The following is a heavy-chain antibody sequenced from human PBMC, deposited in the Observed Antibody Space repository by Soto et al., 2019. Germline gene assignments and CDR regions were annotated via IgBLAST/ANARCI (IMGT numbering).Heavy chain of an antibody. CDR1: GGTFSSYA. Sequence: QVQLVQSGAEVKKPGSSVKVSCKASGGTFSSYAISWVRQAPGQGLEWVGGIIPIFGTAKYAQKFQGRVTITADESTSTAYMELSSLRSEDTAVYYCARHVPAAGYYYGMDVWGQGTTVTVSS. CDR3: ARHVPAAGYYYGMDV. D-gene: IGHD2-2*01. V-gene: IGHV1-69*12. J-gene: IGHJ6*02. CDR2: IIPIFGTA.